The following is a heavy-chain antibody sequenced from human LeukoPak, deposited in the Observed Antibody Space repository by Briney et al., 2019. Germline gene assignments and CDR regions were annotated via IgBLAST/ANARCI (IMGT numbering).Heavy chain of an antibody. CDR1: GGSISSYY. V-gene: IGHV4-59*01. Sequence: SETLSLTCTVSGGSISSYYWSWIRQPPGKGLEWIGNIYDRGSTKYNPSLKSRVTISVDTSKNQFSLRLSSVTAADTAVYYCARGRTFDNWGQGALVTVSS. J-gene: IGHJ4*02. CDR3: ARGRTFDN. CDR2: IYDRGST.